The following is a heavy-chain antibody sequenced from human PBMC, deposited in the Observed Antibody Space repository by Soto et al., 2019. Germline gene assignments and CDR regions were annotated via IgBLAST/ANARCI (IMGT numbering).Heavy chain of an antibody. CDR2: IRSKRYGGTT. D-gene: IGHD2-15*01. CDR3: GRGPRQWCGGSCYSIDY. Sequence: SLTLSCTASGFTFGDHGLSWVLQAPGRGLEWVGFIRSKRYGGTTEFAASVKGRFSISRDDSNTIAYLQMNSLQSEDTAVYYCGRGPRQWCGGSCYSIDYWGRGTLVTV. CDR1: GFTFGDHG. V-gene: IGHV3-49*04. J-gene: IGHJ4*01.